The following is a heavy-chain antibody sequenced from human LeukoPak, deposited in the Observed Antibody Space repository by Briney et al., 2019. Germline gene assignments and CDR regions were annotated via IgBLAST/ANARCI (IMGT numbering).Heavy chain of an antibody. CDR3: AKGYNYAYEY. Sequence: PGGSLRLSCAASGFTVSSSYMSWVRQAQGKGLEWVSLIYSGGSTYYAASVKGRFTISRDNSKNTLYLQMNSLRPEDTAVYYCAKGYNYAYEYWGQGTLVTVSS. V-gene: IGHV3-53*01. J-gene: IGHJ4*02. CDR2: IYSGGST. CDR1: GFTVSSSY. D-gene: IGHD5-18*01.